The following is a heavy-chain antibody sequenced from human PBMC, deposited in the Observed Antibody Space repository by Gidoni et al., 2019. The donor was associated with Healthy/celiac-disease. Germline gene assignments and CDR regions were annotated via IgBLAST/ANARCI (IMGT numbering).Heavy chain of an antibody. CDR1: GYTFTSYG. V-gene: IGHV1-18*01. CDR2: ISAYNGNT. D-gene: IGHD6-19*01. CDR3: ASGGSGSHLFYYYYGMDV. Sequence: QVQLVQSGAEVKKPGASVKVSCKASGYTFTSYGISWVRQAPGQGLEWMGWISAYNGNTNYAQKLQGRVTMTTDTSTSTAYMELRSLRSDDTAVYYCASGGSGSHLFYYYYGMDVWGQGTTVTVSS. J-gene: IGHJ6*02.